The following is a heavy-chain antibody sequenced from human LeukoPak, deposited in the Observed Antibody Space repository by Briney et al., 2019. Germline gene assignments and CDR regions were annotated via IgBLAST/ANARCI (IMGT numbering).Heavy chain of an antibody. Sequence: GGSLRLSCAASGSTLSSYAMSWVRQGPGKGLEWVSAISVSGNTYHADSVKGRFTISRDNSKNTLYMQMNSLRAEDTAVYYCTKSFGPVIAAAGAGTDWGQGTLVTVSS. D-gene: IGHD6-13*01. CDR2: ISVSGNT. J-gene: IGHJ4*02. CDR3: TKSFGPVIAAAGAGTD. V-gene: IGHV3-23*01. CDR1: GSTLSSYA.